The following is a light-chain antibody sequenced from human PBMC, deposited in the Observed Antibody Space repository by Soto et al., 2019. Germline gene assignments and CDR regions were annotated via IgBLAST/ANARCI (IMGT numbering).Light chain of an antibody. V-gene: IGLV2-8*02. CDR1: SSDVGGYNY. CDR3: TSYAGVNNI. J-gene: IGLJ1*01. CDR2: EVN. Sequence: QSALTQPPSASRSPGQSVTISCTGTSSDVGGYNYVSWYQQYPGKVTKLMIYEVNKRPSGVPDRFSGFMSGNTASLPVSGIQAEDEAEYYFTSYAGVNNIFRTLTKLTV.